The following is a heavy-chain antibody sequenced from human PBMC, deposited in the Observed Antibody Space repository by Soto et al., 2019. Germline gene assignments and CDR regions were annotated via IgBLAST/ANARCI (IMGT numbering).Heavy chain of an antibody. CDR3: ARENRGRLSVSPFDF. CDR2: IYYSGST. V-gene: IGHV4-31*03. J-gene: IGHJ4*02. D-gene: IGHD3-16*01. Sequence: TLPLTCTVSGGSISSGGYYWSWIRQHPGKGLEWIGYIYYSGSTYYNPSLKSRVTISVDTSKNQFSLKLSSVTAADTAVYYCARENRGRLSVSPFDFWGQGTLVTVSS. CDR1: GGSISSGGYY.